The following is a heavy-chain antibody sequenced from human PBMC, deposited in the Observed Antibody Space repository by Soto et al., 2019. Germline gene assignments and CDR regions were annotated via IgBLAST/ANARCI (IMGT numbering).Heavy chain of an antibody. Sequence: QVHLVESGGGVVQPGRSLRLSCAASGFSFSTYGMHWVRQAPGKGLEWVAVTWYDGNDIYYADSVKGRFTISRDNSKKTLYLQMNSLGAEDTAVYYCATAAAGNSPFNYWGQGTLVTVSS. CDR1: GFSFSTYG. V-gene: IGHV3-33*01. D-gene: IGHD2-2*01. CDR3: ATAAAGNSPFNY. J-gene: IGHJ4*02. CDR2: TWYDGNDI.